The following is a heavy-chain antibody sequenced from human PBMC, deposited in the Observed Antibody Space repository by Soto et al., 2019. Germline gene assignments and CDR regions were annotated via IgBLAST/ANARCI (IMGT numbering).Heavy chain of an antibody. Sequence: QVQLQESGPGLVKPSGTLSLTCAVSGVSIRSHHWWSWVRQTPGKGLEWIAEIYHGGGTNYNPSLKSQSTISTDESKNQLSLKVNSVSAADTSVYYGVQQTISYTLDVWGQGTTVTVSS. CDR1: GVSIRSHHW. V-gene: IGHV4-4*02. J-gene: IGHJ6*02. CDR2: IYHGGGT. D-gene: IGHD1-1*01. CDR3: VQQTISYTLDV.